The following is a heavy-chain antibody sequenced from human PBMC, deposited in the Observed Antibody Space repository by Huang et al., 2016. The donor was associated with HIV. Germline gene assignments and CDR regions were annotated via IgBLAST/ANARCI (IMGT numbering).Heavy chain of an antibody. J-gene: IGHJ4*02. CDR1: GFTFSADS. D-gene: IGHD3-22*01. CDR2: ISSSSSTS. CDR3: ARDQTPYYYDSSGHSDY. Sequence: EVQLVESGGGLVQPGGSLRLSCAASGFTFSADSMNWVRQAPGKGLEWVSYISSSSSTSNYADSVKGRFTISRDNAKNSLYLQMNSLRAEDTAVYYCARDQTPYYYDSSGHSDYWGQGTLVTVSS. V-gene: IGHV3-48*01.